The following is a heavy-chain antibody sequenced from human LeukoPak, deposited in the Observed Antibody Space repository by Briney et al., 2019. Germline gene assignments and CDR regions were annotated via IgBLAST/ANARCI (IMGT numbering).Heavy chain of an antibody. CDR1: GFTFSSYG. J-gene: IGHJ4*02. V-gene: IGHV3-30*02. Sequence: GGSLRLSCAASGFTFSSYGMHWVGQAPGKGLEWVAFIRYDGSKKYYADSVKGRFTISRDNSKNTLYLQMNSLRAEDAAVYYCAKELRYYDSSGYYDDYWGQGTLVTVSS. CDR2: IRYDGSKK. CDR3: AKELRYYDSSGYYDDY. D-gene: IGHD3-22*01.